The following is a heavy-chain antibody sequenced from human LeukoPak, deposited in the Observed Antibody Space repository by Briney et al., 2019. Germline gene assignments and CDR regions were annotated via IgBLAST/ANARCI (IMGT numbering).Heavy chain of an antibody. CDR2: TRNKANSYTT. V-gene: IGHV3-72*01. CDR3: ARVGASYYGSGSYYRAPYYFDY. J-gene: IGHJ4*02. Sequence: GGSLRLSCAASGFTFSDHYMDWVRQAPGKGLEWVGRTRNKANSYTTEYAGSGKGTFTISRDDSKTSLSLQMTSLNTEDTAVYYCARVGASYYGSGSYYRAPYYFDYWGQGTLVTVSS. CDR1: GFTFSDHY. D-gene: IGHD3-10*01.